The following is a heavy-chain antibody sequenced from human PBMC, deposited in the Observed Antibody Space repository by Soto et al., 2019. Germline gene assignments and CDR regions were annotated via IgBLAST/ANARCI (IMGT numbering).Heavy chain of an antibody. CDR1: GFPFSSYG. J-gene: IGHJ4*02. V-gene: IGHV3-30*18. Sequence: GGSLSLSCAASGFPFSSYGMHWVRQAPGKGLEWVAVISYDGSNKYYADSVKGRFTISRDNSKNTLYLQMNSLRAEDTAVYYCAKGRILLKENLYGDALDYWGQGTLVTVSS. D-gene: IGHD4-17*01. CDR2: ISYDGSNK. CDR3: AKGRILLKENLYGDALDY.